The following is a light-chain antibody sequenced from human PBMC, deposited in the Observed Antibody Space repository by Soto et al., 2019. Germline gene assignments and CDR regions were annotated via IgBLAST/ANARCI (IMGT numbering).Light chain of an antibody. Sequence: EIVMTQSPATLSVSPGERATLSCRASRNINRKLAWYQQKPGQAPRLLISGASTRATGIPARFSGSGSGTEFTLTIGSMQSEDFAVYYCQQYYYYPPLIFGGGTKVEIK. CDR3: QQYYYYPPLI. CDR1: RNINRK. CDR2: GAS. J-gene: IGKJ4*01. V-gene: IGKV3-15*01.